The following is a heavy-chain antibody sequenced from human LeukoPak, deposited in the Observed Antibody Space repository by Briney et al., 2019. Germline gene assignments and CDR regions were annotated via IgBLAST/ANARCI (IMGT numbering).Heavy chain of an antibody. Sequence: GASGKVSCKASGYTFTSYDINWVGQATGQGLEGRGGMNPNSSNTGYAQKFQGRVTMTRNTSISTAYMELSSLRSEDTAVYYCARVTVGYSGYEGVDYWGQGTLVTVSS. D-gene: IGHD5-12*01. V-gene: IGHV1-8*01. J-gene: IGHJ4*02. CDR1: GYTFTSYD. CDR2: MNPNSSNT. CDR3: ARVTVGYSGYEGVDY.